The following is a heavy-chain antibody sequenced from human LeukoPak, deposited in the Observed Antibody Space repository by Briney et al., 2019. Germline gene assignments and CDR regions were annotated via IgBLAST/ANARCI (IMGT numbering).Heavy chain of an antibody. CDR1: GHSFSSYY. CDR2: IYYSGST. J-gene: IGHJ3*02. D-gene: IGHD3-3*02. Sequence: PSETLSLTCTVSGHSFSSYYWSWIRQPPGKGLEWIAFIYYSGSTNYNPSLKSRVTISVDTSNNQFSLRLSSVTAADTAMYYCARVAWYFEQAFDIWGQGTMVTVSS. CDR3: ARVAWYFEQAFDI. V-gene: IGHV4-59*08.